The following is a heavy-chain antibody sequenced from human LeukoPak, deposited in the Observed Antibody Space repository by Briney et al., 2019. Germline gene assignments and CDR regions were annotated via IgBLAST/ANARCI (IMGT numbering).Heavy chain of an antibody. J-gene: IGHJ4*02. CDR3: ATELRWKDH. V-gene: IGHV1-8*01. CDR2: MKPNSGNA. CDR1: GYTFTNYD. D-gene: IGHD4-23*01. Sequence: ASVKVSCKASGYTFTNYDINWVRQASGQGLEWMGYMKPNSGNAGYAQKFQGRVTMTRDTSISTAYMELSSLTSEDTAVYYCATELRWKDHWGQGTLVTVSS.